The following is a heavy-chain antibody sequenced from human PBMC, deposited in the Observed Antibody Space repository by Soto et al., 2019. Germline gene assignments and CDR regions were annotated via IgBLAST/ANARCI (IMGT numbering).Heavy chain of an antibody. CDR2: ITSDTITI. V-gene: IGHV3-48*02. J-gene: IGHJ4*02. CDR3: ARSVEGHFDY. Sequence: EVQLVESGGGLVQPGGSLRLSCAASGFPFSIYSMNWVRQAPGKGLEWFSYITSDTITIKYADSVKGRFTISRDNAKNSLNLQMNSLRDEDTAVYFCARSVEGHFDYWGQGTVVTVSS. D-gene: IGHD6-19*01. CDR1: GFPFSIYS.